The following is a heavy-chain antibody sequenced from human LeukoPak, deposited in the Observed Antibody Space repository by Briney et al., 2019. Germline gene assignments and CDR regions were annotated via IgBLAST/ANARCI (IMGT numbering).Heavy chain of an antibody. CDR2: INPNSGGT. CDR1: GYIFTGYY. J-gene: IGHJ5*02. D-gene: IGHD3-10*01. V-gene: IGHV1-2*02. CDR3: ARDSGDYYGSGIFRWFDP. Sequence: ASVKVSCKASGYIFTGYYMHWVRQAPGQGLEWMGWINPNSGGTNYAQKFQGRVTMTRDTSISTAYMELSRLRSDDTAVYYCARDSGDYYGSGIFRWFDPWGQGTLVTVSS.